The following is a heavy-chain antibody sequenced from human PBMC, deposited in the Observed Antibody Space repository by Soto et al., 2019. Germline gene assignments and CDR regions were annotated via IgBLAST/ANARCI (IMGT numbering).Heavy chain of an antibody. D-gene: IGHD3-3*01. CDR3: ARSPRFLDAFDI. Sequence: GSLRLSCAASGFTFSSYGMHWVRQAPGKGLEWVAVIWYDGSNKYYADSVKGRFTISRDNSKNTLYLQMNSLRAEDTAVYYCARSPRFLDAFDIWGQGTMVTVSS. V-gene: IGHV3-33*01. J-gene: IGHJ3*02. CDR2: IWYDGSNK. CDR1: GFTFSSYG.